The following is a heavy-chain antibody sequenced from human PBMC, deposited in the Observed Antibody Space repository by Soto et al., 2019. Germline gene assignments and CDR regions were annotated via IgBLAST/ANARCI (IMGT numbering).Heavy chain of an antibody. Sequence: GGSLRLSCAASGFTFSSYAMSWVRQAPRKGLEWVSAISGSGGSTYYADSVKGRFTISRDNSKNTLYLQMNSLRAEDTAVYYCAKDLTYSSGWYDYYYGMDVWGQGTTVTVSS. V-gene: IGHV3-23*01. CDR3: AKDLTYSSGWYDYYYGMDV. J-gene: IGHJ6*02. CDR2: ISGSGGST. CDR1: GFTFSSYA. D-gene: IGHD6-19*01.